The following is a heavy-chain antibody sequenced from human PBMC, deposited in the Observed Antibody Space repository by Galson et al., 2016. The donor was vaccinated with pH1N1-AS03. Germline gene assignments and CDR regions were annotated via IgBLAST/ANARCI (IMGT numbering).Heavy chain of an antibody. J-gene: IGHJ6*02. D-gene: IGHD1-14*01. CDR1: GFSFTNAW. CDR3: TTKPVSAMDV. CDR2: IKGKTDGGTV. Sequence: SLRLSCAASGFSFTNAWMSWVRQAPGKGLEWVGCIKGKTDGGTVDYAAPVKGRFTISRDDSETTLYLQMNSLKTEDTGVYYCTTKPVSAMDVWGQGTTVTVSS. V-gene: IGHV3-15*01.